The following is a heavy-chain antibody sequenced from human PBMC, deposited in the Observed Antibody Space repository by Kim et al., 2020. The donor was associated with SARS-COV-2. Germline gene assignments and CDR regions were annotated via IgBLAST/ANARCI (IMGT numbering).Heavy chain of an antibody. Sequence: GGSLRLSCTASGFSFSTYGMNWVRQAPGKGLEWVSYISGSGSTIYYADSVKGRFTISRDNAKNSLDLQMNSLRAEDTAVYYCARFNPRADWGQGTLVTV. CDR1: GFSFSTYG. CDR3: ARFNPRAD. V-gene: IGHV3-48*04. J-gene: IGHJ4*02. CDR2: ISGSGSTI.